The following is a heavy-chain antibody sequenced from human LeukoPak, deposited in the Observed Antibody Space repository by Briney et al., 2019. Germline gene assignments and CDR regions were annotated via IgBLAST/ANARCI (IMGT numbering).Heavy chain of an antibody. CDR1: GFTFTSSA. D-gene: IGHD3-22*01. CDR3: AAGLRKDALFDP. Sequence: SVKVSCKASGFTFTSSAMQWVRQARGQRLGWIGWIVVGSNITNYAQKFQERVTITRGMSTTTAYLELSSLRSEDTAVYYCAAGLRKDALFDPWGQGNLVTVSS. J-gene: IGHJ5*02. V-gene: IGHV1-58*02. CDR2: IVVGSNIT.